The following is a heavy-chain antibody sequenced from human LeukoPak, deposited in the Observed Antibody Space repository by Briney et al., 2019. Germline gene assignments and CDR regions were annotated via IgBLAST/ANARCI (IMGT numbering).Heavy chain of an antibody. CDR2: IYYSGST. D-gene: IGHD4-23*01. CDR3: ANGGGLMPTVITATFDI. V-gene: IGHV4-39*07. J-gene: IGHJ3*02. Sequence: PSETLSLTCRVSGGSINNNNYNWGWIRQPPGKGLEWIGNIYYSGSTYYNPSLKSRVTISVDTSKNQFSLKLSSVTAADTAVYYCANGGGLMPTVITATFDIWGQGTMVTVSS. CDR1: GGSINNNNYN.